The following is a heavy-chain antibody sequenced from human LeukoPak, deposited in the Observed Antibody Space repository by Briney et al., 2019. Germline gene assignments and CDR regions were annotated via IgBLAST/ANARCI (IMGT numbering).Heavy chain of an antibody. CDR2: IYYSGST. J-gene: IGHJ4*02. V-gene: IGHV4-59*01. D-gene: IGHD6-19*01. CDR1: GGSISSYY. CDR3: ARDGGYSSGWYLADY. Sequence: SETLSLTCTVSGGSISSYYWSWIRQPPGKGLEWIGYIYYSGSTNYNPSLKGRVTISVDTSKNQFSLKLSSVTAADTAVYYCARDGGYSSGWYLADYWGQGTLVTVSS.